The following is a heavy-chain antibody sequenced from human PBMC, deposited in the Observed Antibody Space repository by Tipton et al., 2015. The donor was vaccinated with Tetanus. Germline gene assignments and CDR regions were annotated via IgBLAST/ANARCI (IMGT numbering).Heavy chain of an antibody. CDR3: AGVTAQRTELYFDH. CDR2: IFHSGST. Sequence: GLVKPSETLSLTCTVSGGSMSNNYWSWIRQPPGKGLEWIAYIFHSGSTNHNPSLKSRVTISMDRSKNQISLQLTSVTAADTAVYFCAGVTAQRTELYFDHWGQGTLVTVSS. J-gene: IGHJ4*02. V-gene: IGHV4-59*01. D-gene: IGHD6-13*01. CDR1: GGSMSNNY.